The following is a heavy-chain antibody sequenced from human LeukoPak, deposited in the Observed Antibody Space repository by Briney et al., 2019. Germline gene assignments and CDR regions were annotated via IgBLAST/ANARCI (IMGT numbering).Heavy chain of an antibody. V-gene: IGHV3-30-3*01. CDR2: ISYDGSNS. CDR3: AKDGAMVATRYYYYYMDV. Sequence: GGSLRLSCVASGFIFRNYAIHWVRQAPGKGLEWVAVISYDGSNSYYANSVKGRFTVSRDNSKNTLSLQMSSLRPEDTAVYYCAKDGAMVATRYYYYYMDVWGKGTTVTVSS. CDR1: GFIFRNYA. D-gene: IGHD5-12*01. J-gene: IGHJ6*03.